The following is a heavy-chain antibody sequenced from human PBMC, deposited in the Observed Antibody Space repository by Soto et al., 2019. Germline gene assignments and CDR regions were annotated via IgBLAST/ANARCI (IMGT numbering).Heavy chain of an antibody. CDR1: GGTFSSYV. V-gene: IGHV1-69*01. CDR2: IVPIFGTI. CDR3: ARGPNVGGSDRSDLRFYGLDV. D-gene: IGHD3-16*02. Sequence: QVQLVQSGAEVKKPGSSVKVSCKASGGTFSSYVISWVRQAPGQGLEWMGGIVPIFGTINYAQKFQGRVAITADESATTAYMELSSLRSEDTAVYYCARGPNVGGSDRSDLRFYGLDVWGRGTTVTVSS. J-gene: IGHJ6*02.